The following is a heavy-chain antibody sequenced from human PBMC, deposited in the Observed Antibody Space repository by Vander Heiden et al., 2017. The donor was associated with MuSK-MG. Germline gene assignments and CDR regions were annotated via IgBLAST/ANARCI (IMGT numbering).Heavy chain of an antibody. V-gene: IGHV4-39*01. J-gene: IGHJ5*02. CDR3: ARHGSRRVGWFDP. CDR1: GGPISSSSYY. CDR2: IYYSGST. D-gene: IGHD2-15*01. Sequence: QLQLQESGPGLVKPSETLSLTCTVPGGPISSSSYYWGWIRTPPGKGLEWIGSIYYSGSTYYNPSLKSRVTISVDTSKNQFSLKLSSVTAADTAVYYCARHGSRRVGWFDPWGQGTLVTVSS.